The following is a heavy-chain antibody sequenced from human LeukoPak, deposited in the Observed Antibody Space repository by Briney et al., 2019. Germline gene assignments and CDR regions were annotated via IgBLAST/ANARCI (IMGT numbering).Heavy chain of an antibody. Sequence: PGGSLRLSCAASGFTFSSYAMSWVRQAPVKGLEWVSAISGSGGSTYYADSVKGRFTISRDNSKNTLYLQMNSLRAEDTAVYYCAKGSGDSSGYDDYWGQGTLVTVSS. V-gene: IGHV3-23*01. CDR3: AKGSGDSSGYDDY. CDR1: GFTFSSYA. D-gene: IGHD3-22*01. CDR2: ISGSGGST. J-gene: IGHJ4*02.